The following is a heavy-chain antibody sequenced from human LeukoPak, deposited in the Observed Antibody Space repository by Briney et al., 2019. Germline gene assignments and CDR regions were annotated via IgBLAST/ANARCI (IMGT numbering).Heavy chain of an antibody. CDR2: IYYSGST. J-gene: IGHJ4*02. D-gene: IGHD1-26*01. V-gene: IGHV4-59*01. Sequence: SETLSLTCTVSGGSISSYYWSWIRQPPGKGLEWIGYIYYSGSTNYNPSLKSRVTISVDTSKNQFSLKLSSVTAADTAVYYCARVTSGSYFDYWGQGTLVTVSS. CDR1: GGSISSYY. CDR3: ARVTSGSYFDY.